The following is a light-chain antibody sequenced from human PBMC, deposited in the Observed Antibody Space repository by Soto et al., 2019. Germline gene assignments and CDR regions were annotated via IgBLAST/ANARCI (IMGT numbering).Light chain of an antibody. CDR3: HQYYSIPYT. CDR2: WAS. V-gene: IGKV4-1*01. CDR1: HSLFDSSNKKTY. J-gene: IGKJ2*01. Sequence: DLVLTQSPDSLAVSLGERATINCRSSHSLFDSSNKKTYLAWYQQRPGQPPKLLIYWASTRQSGVPDRFSGGGSATDFTLTISRLQAEDVAIYYCHQYYSIPYTFGQGTRLEI.